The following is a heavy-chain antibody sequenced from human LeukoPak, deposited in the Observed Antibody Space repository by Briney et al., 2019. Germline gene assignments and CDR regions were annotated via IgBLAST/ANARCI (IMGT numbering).Heavy chain of an antibody. J-gene: IGHJ4*02. Sequence: SEALSLTCAVYGGSFSGYYWSWIRQPPGKGLEWIGEINHSGSTNYNPSLKSRVTISVDTSKNQFSLKLSSVTAADTAVYYCARGRLDYYGSGRYFDYWGQGTLVTVSS. D-gene: IGHD3-10*01. V-gene: IGHV4-34*01. CDR3: ARGRLDYYGSGRYFDY. CDR2: INHSGST. CDR1: GGSFSGYY.